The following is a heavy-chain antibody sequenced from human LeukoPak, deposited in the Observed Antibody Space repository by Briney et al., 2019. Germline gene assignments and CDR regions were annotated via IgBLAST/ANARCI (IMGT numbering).Heavy chain of an antibody. D-gene: IGHD4-17*01. CDR2: IWYDGSNK. J-gene: IGHJ4*02. V-gene: IGHV3-33*01. CDR3: AREYYGDLNRFDY. Sequence: GGSLRLSCAASGFTFSSYGMPWVRQAPGKGLEWVAVIWYDGSNKYYADSVKGRFTISRDNSKNTLYLQMNSLRAEDTAVYYCAREYYGDLNRFDYWGQGTLVTVSS. CDR1: GFTFSSYG.